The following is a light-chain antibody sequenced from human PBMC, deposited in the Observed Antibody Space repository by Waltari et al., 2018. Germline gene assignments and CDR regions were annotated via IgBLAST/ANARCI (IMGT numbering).Light chain of an antibody. V-gene: IGLV2-11*01. CDR2: DVS. Sequence: QSALTQPRSVSGSPRQSVTISCTGTSSDVGGYNYVSWYQQPPGKAPKLMIYDVSKRPSGVPDRFSGSKSGNTASLTISGRQADDEADYYCCSYAGSYTGVFGTGSKVTVL. CDR3: CSYAGSYTGV. J-gene: IGLJ1*01. CDR1: SSDVGGYNY.